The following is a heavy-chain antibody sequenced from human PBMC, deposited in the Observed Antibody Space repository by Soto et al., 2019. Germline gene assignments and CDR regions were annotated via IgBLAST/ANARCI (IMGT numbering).Heavy chain of an antibody. CDR2: ISGSGGST. J-gene: IGHJ4*02. V-gene: IGHV3-23*01. Sequence: EVQVLESGGGLVQPGGSLRLSCAASGFTFSSYAMSWVRQAPGKGLEWVSAISGSGGSTYYADSVKGRFTISRDNSKNTLDLQMNSLRAEDTAVYYCARGAHYDFWSPLDSWGQGPLVTVSS. CDR1: GFTFSSYA. D-gene: IGHD3-3*01. CDR3: ARGAHYDFWSPLDS.